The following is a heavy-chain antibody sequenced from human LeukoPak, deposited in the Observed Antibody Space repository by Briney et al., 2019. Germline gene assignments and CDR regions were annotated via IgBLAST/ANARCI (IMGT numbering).Heavy chain of an antibody. Sequence: PGGSPRLSCAASGFTFSSYAMSWVRQAPGKGLEWVSAISGSGGSTYYADSVKGRFTISRDNSKNTLYLQMNSLRAEDTAVYYCAKDDKYSSSWSPYYYYYMDVWGKGTTVTVSS. D-gene: IGHD6-13*01. CDR1: GFTFSSYA. V-gene: IGHV3-23*01. CDR3: AKDDKYSSSWSPYYYYYMDV. CDR2: ISGSGGST. J-gene: IGHJ6*03.